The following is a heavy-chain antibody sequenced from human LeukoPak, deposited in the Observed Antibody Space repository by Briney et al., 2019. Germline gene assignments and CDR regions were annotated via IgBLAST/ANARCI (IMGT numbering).Heavy chain of an antibody. CDR3: TRNGPDYSN. Sequence: PSETLSLTCAVYGGSFSGYYWSWIRQPPGKGLEWIGEINHSGSTNYNPSLKSRVTISVDTSKNQFSLKLSSVTAADTAVYYCTRNGPDYSNWGQGTLVTVSS. V-gene: IGHV4-34*01. CDR2: INHSGST. CDR1: GGSFSGYY. J-gene: IGHJ4*02. D-gene: IGHD4-11*01.